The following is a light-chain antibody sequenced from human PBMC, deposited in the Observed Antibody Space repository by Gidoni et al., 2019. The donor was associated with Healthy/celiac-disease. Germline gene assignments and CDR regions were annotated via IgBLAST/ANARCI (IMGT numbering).Light chain of an antibody. CDR3: QSYDSSLSGSNV. CDR2: GNS. J-gene: IGLJ1*01. V-gene: IGLV1-40*01. CDR1: SSNIGAGYD. Sequence: QSVLTQPPSMSEAPGQRVTISCTGRSSNIGAGYDVHWYQQPPGTAPKLLIYGNSNRPSGVPDRFSGSKSGTSASLAITGLQAEDEADYYCQSYDSSLSGSNVFGTGTKVTVL.